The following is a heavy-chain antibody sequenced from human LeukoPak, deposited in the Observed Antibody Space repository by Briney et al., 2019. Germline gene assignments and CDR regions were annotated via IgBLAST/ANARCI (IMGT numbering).Heavy chain of an antibody. J-gene: IGHJ5*02. CDR1: GGSISSYY. CDR3: AREDYGDHKLQNWFDP. Sequence: SETLSLTCTVSGGSISSYYWSWIRQPPGKGLEWIGYIYYSGSTNYNPSLKSRVTISVDTSKNQFSLKLSSVTAGDTAVYYCAREDYGDHKLQNWFDPWGQGTLVTVSS. V-gene: IGHV4-59*01. D-gene: IGHD4-17*01. CDR2: IYYSGST.